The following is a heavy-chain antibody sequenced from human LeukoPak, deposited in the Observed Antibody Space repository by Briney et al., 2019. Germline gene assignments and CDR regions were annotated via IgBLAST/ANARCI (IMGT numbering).Heavy chain of an antibody. CDR3: AKQRAAVDYYCDY. CDR2: IRYDGSNK. V-gene: IGHV3-30*02. Sequence: GGPLRLSCAASGFTFSSYGMSWVPQAPGKGREGGGCIRYDGSNKYYADSVKGRCTISRDNSKNTLYLQMNSLRPEDTAVYYCAKQRAAVDYYCDYWGRGTLVTVSS. D-gene: IGHD6-13*01. CDR1: GFTFSSYG. J-gene: IGHJ4*02.